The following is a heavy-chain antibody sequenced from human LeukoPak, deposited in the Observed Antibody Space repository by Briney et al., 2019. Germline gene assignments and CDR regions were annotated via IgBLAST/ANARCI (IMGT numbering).Heavy chain of an antibody. Sequence: ASVKVSCKVSGYTLTELSMHWVRQAPGKGLEWMGRFDPEDGETIYAQKFQGRITMTEDTSTNTAYMELSSLRSEDTAVYYCATQQLVRFVLRFQHWGQGTLVTVSS. V-gene: IGHV1-24*01. D-gene: IGHD6-13*01. CDR1: GYTLTELS. CDR3: ATQQLVRFVLRFQH. J-gene: IGHJ1*01. CDR2: FDPEDGET.